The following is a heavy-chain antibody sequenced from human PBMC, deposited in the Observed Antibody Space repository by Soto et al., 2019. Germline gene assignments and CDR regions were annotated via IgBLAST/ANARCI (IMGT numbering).Heavy chain of an antibody. D-gene: IGHD3-10*01. CDR3: ARWGGRYYGSGNPDY. Sequence: QVQLVQSGAEVKKPGASVKVSCKASGYTFTGYYMHWVRQAPGQGLEWMGWINPNSGGTNYAQKFQGWVTMTRDTSISTAYMELSRLRSDDMAVYYCARWGGRYYGSGNPDYWGQGTLVTVSS. CDR1: GYTFTGYY. CDR2: INPNSGGT. V-gene: IGHV1-2*04. J-gene: IGHJ4*02.